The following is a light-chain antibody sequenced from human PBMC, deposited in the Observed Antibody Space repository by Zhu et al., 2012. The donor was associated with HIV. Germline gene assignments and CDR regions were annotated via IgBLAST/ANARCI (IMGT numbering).Light chain of an antibody. V-gene: IGKV3-20*01. J-gene: IGKJ1*01. CDR2: GGS. Sequence: IVLTQSPATLSLSPGERVTLFCRASQSVATTKLAWYQQKSGQAPRLLIYGGSSRATGIPDRFSGTGSGTDFTLTISRLEPEDYAVYHCQQYDSSPWTFGQGTRVEVK. CDR1: QSVATTK. CDR3: QQYDSSPWT.